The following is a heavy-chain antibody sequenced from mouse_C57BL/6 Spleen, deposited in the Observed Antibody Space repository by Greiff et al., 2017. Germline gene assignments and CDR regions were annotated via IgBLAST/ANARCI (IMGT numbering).Heavy chain of an antibody. V-gene: IGHV1-59*01. CDR2: IDPSDSYT. CDR3: ANPLITTGNWFAY. D-gene: IGHD1-1*01. J-gene: IGHJ3*01. CDR1: GYTFTSYW. Sequence: QVQLKQPGAELVRPGTSVKLSCKASGYTFTSYWMHWVKQRPGQGLEWIGVIDPSDSYTNYNQKFKGKATLTVDTSSSTAYMQLSSLTSEDSAVYYCANPLITTGNWFAYWGQGTLVTVSA.